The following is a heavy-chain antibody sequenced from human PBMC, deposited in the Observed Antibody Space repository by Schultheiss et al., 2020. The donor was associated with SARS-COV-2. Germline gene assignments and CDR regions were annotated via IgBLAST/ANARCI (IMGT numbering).Heavy chain of an antibody. D-gene: IGHD3-3*01. J-gene: IGHJ6*02. Sequence: ASVKVSCKASGYTFTSYGILWARQAPGQGLEWMGWISAYNGNTHFAQKFQGRVALTTDTSTSTAYMELRSLRSDDTAVYYCARPYYDFWSGYLQGNYYGMDVWGQGTTVTVSS. V-gene: IGHV1-18*01. CDR2: ISAYNGNT. CDR1: GYTFTSYG. CDR3: ARPYYDFWSGYLQGNYYGMDV.